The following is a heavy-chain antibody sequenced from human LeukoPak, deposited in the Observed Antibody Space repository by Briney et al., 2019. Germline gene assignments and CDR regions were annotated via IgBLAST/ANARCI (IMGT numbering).Heavy chain of an antibody. Sequence: SETLSLTCTVSGGSISSGNYYWSWIRQPAGKGLEWIGRINTSGSTNYNPSLKSRVTISVDTSKNQFSLKLSSVTAADTAVYYCARTLVTAGMMYYYYYYMDVWGKGTTVTISS. J-gene: IGHJ6*03. V-gene: IGHV4-61*02. CDR1: GGSISSGNYY. CDR3: ARTLVTAGMMYYYYYYMDV. CDR2: INTSGST. D-gene: IGHD2-2*01.